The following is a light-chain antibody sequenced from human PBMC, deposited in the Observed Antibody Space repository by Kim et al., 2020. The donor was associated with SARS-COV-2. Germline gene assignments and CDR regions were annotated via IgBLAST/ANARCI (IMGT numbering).Light chain of an antibody. CDR3: QSYDSSLSGSI. CDR2: GNN. Sequence: SVIISCTGSSSNSGAGYDVHWYQQLPGTAPKLLIYGNNNRPSGVPDRFSGSKSGTSASLAITGLQAEDEADYYCQSYDSSLSGSIFGGGTQLTVL. CDR1: SSNSGAGYD. J-gene: IGLJ2*01. V-gene: IGLV1-40*01.